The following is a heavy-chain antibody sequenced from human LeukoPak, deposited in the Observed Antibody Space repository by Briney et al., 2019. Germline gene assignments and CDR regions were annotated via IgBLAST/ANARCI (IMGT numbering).Heavy chain of an antibody. D-gene: IGHD3-3*02. Sequence: GGSLRLSCAASGFTFSSYDMHWVRQATGKGLEWVSAIGTAGDTYYPGSVKGRFTISRDNSKNTLYLQMNSLRAEDTAVYYCAREISRTGAFDIWGQGTMVTVSS. CDR1: GFTFSSYD. V-gene: IGHV3-13*01. CDR3: AREISRTGAFDI. CDR2: IGTAGDT. J-gene: IGHJ3*02.